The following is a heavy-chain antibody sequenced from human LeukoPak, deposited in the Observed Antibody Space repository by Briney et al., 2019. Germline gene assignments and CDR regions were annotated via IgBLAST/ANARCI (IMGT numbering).Heavy chain of an antibody. V-gene: IGHV3-33*05. CDR3: ARELSQIVWGGLDY. CDR2: IQNDASTE. J-gene: IGHJ4*02. D-gene: IGHD2-21*01. CDR1: GFIFSHYG. Sequence: GRSLRLSCAASGFIFSHYGMHWVRQDPGKGLEWVAVIQNDASTENFAESVKGRFTISRDNSKNTVFLQMNSLRVEDTAVYYCARELSQIVWGGLDYGGQGTLVSVSS.